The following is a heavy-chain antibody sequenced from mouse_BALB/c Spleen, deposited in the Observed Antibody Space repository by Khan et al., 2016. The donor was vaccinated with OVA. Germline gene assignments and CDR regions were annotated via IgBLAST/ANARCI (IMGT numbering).Heavy chain of an antibody. D-gene: IGHD1-3*01. CDR3: AIIKKIVATYFDN. Sequence: QVQLQQPGAELVKAGASVKMSCKASGYTFTSYWMHWVKQRPGQGLEWFAETNPTNGRTYYNEKFKSKATLTADKSSSTAYLLLSGLTCKDSAVYYWAIIKKIVATYFDNWGQGTTLTVSS. V-gene: IGHV1S81*02. CDR2: TNPTNGRT. J-gene: IGHJ2*01. CDR1: GYTFTSYW.